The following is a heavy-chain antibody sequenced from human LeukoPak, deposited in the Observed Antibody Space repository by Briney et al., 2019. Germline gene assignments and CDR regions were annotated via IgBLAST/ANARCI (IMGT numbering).Heavy chain of an antibody. J-gene: IGHJ4*02. CDR1: GFTFSSYG. CDR3: AKGKLPGD. Sequence: PGGSLRLSCAASGFTFSSYGMHWVRQAPGKGLEWVAVISYDGSNKYYADSVKGRFTISRGNSKNTLYLQMNSLRAEDAAVYYCAKGKLPGDWGQGTLVTVSS. V-gene: IGHV3-30*18. D-gene: IGHD2-15*01. CDR2: ISYDGSNK.